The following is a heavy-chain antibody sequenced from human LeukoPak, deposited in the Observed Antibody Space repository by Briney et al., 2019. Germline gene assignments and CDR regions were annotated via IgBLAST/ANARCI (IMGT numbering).Heavy chain of an antibody. CDR3: ATDSLGIAAAGTDYYFALDV. D-gene: IGHD6-13*01. CDR1: GGSFSSYA. J-gene: IGHJ6*02. Sequence: ASVKVSCKASGGSFSSYAITWVRQAPGQGLEWMGRIVSIFGIANYAQNFQGSVTLTADKSTSTAHMEMSSLRSEDTAVYYCATDSLGIAAAGTDYYFALDVWGQGTTVTVSS. V-gene: IGHV1-69*04. CDR2: IVSIFGIA.